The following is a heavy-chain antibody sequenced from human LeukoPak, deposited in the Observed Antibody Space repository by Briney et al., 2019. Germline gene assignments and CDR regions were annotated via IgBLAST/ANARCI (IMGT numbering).Heavy chain of an antibody. J-gene: IGHJ6*02. D-gene: IGHD3-10*01. CDR1: GFTFSSYS. CDR3: AKSSYGSGNVYYYYGMDV. V-gene: IGHV3-21*04. Sequence: GGSLRLSCAASGFTFSSYSMNWVRQAPGKGLEWVSSISSSSSYIYYADSVKGRFTISRDNSKNTLYLQMNSLRAEDTAVYYCAKSSYGSGNVYYYYGMDVWGQGTTVTVSS. CDR2: ISSSSSYI.